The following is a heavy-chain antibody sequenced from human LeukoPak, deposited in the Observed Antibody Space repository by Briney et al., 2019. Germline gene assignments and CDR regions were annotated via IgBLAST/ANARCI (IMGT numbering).Heavy chain of an antibody. CDR1: GFTFDDYA. CDR2: ISYDGSNK. V-gene: IGHV3-30-3*01. J-gene: IGHJ5*02. D-gene: IGHD3-10*01. Sequence: GGSLRLSCAASGFTFDDYAMHWVRQAPGKGLEWVAVISYDGSNKYYADSVKGRFTISRDNSKNTLYLQMNSLRAEDTAVYYCAVTMVRGHGFDPWGQGTLVTVSS. CDR3: AVTMVRGHGFDP.